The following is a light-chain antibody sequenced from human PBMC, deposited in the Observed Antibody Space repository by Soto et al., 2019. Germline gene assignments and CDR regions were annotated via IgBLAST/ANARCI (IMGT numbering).Light chain of an antibody. V-gene: IGLV2-8*01. J-gene: IGLJ3*02. CDR2: EVS. CDR1: SSDVGGYNY. Sequence: QSALTQPPSASGSPGQSVTISCTGTSSDVGGYNYVSWYQQHPGKAPKLMIYEVSKRPSGVPDRFSGSKSGNTASLTVSGLQAEADYYCSSYAGSNNLVFGGGTKVTVL. CDR3: SSYAGSNNLV.